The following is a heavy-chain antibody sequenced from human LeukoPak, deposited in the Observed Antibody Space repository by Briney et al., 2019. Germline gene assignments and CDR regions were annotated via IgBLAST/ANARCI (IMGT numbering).Heavy chain of an antibody. CDR1: GYSISSGYY. V-gene: IGHV4-38-2*01. CDR2: IYHSGST. D-gene: IGHD4-11*01. J-gene: IGHJ5*02. Sequence: PSETLSLTCAVSGYSISSGYYWGWIRQPPGKGLEWIGSIYHSGSTYYNPSLKSRVTISVDTSKNQFSLKLSSVTAADTAVYYCARLEVTTESNWFDPWGQGTLVTVSS. CDR3: ARLEVTTESNWFDP.